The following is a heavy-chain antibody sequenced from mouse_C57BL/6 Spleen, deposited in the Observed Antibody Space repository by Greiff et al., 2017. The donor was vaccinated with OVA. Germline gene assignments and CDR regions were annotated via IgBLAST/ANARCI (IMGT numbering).Heavy chain of an antibody. J-gene: IGHJ3*01. CDR2: IRNKANGYTT. V-gene: IGHV7-3*01. CDR1: GFTFTDYY. D-gene: IGHD1-1*01. CDR3: ARHDYSWFAY. Sequence: EVQRVESGGGLVQPGGSLSLSCAASGFTFTDYYMSWVRQPPGKALEWLGFIRNKANGYTTEYSASVKGRFTISRDNSQSILYLQMNALRAEDSATYYCARHDYSWFAYWGQGTLVTVSA.